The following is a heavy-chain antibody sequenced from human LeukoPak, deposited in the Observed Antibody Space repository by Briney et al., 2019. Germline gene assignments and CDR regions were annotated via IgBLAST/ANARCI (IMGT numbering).Heavy chain of an antibody. D-gene: IGHD6-19*01. CDR1: GYTFTGYY. V-gene: IGHV1-2*02. CDR2: INPNSGGT. J-gene: IGHJ4*02. Sequence: ASVEVSCKASGYTFTGYYMHWVRQAPGQGLEWMGWINPNSGGTNYAQKFQGRVTMTRDTSISTAYMELSRLRSDDTAVYYCARDSSGWAAVDYWGQGTLVTVSS. CDR3: ARDSSGWAAVDY.